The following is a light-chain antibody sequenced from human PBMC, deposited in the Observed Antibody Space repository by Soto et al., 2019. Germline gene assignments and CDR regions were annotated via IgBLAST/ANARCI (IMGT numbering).Light chain of an antibody. CDR3: LQDYNYPWT. CDR1: QSVSSN. V-gene: IGKV3-15*01. CDR2: AAS. J-gene: IGKJ1*01. Sequence: EIVMPQSPAALSVSPGERSTLSFRASQSVSSNLAWYQQKPGQAPRLLIYAASTRATGIPARFSGSGSGTEFTLTISSLQPEDFATYYCLQDYNYPWTFGQGTKVDNK.